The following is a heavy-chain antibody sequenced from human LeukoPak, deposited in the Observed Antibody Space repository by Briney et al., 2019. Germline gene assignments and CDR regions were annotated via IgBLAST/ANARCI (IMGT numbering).Heavy chain of an antibody. CDR2: ISSSSSYI. V-gene: IGHV3-21*04. CDR3: ARGLFLSGYLDAFDI. J-gene: IGHJ3*02. CDR1: GFTFSSYS. Sequence: PGGSLRLSCAASGFTFSSYSMNWVRQASGKGLEWVSSISSSSSYIYYADSVKGRFTISRDNAKNSLYLQMNSLRVEDTAVYYCARGLFLSGYLDAFDIWGQGTVVTVSS. D-gene: IGHD3-22*01.